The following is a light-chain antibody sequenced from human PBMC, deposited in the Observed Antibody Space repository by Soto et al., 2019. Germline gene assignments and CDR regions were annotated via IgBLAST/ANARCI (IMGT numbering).Light chain of an antibody. CDR1: SSNIGSNF. V-gene: IGLV1-47*01. CDR2: RNN. CDR3: TAWDDSLRGRL. Sequence: QSVLTQPPSASGTPGQRVTISCSGSSSNIGSNFIYWYQQLPGTAPKLLIYRNNQRPSGGPDRFSGSKSGTSASLAISGLRSEDEADYYCTAWDDSLRGRLFGGGTKLTVL. J-gene: IGLJ2*01.